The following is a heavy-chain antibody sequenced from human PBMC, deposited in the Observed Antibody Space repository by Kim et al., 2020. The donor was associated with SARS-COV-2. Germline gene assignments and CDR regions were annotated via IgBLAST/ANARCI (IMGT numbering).Heavy chain of an antibody. CDR2: IYSSNIST. D-gene: IGHD6-19*01. CDR1: GFTFNSYA. Sequence: GGSLRLSCAASGFTFNSYAMSWVRQAPGKGLEWVSVIYSSNISTYYADSVKGRFTISRDNAKNTLYLQMNSLRAEDTAVYYCAKDNTFAVSGQWTFGMD. J-gene: IGHJ6*01. CDR3: AKDNTFAVSGQWTFGMD. V-gene: IGHV3-23*03.